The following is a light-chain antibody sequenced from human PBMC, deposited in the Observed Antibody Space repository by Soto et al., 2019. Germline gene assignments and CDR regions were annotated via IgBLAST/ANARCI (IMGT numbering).Light chain of an antibody. CDR1: SSNIGSNF. J-gene: IGLJ2*01. CDR3: ATWDDSLSGEL. CDR2: RND. Sequence: QSVLTQPPSASGTPGQRVIISCSGSSSNIGSNFVFWYHQVPGAAPRLVIVRNDQRASEVPDRFSGSKSGTSASLAISGLRSEDEGDYYCATWDDSLSGELFGGGTKLTVL. V-gene: IGLV1-47*01.